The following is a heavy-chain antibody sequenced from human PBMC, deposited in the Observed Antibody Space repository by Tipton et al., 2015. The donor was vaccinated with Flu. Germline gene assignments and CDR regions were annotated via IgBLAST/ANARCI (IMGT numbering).Heavy chain of an antibody. CDR1: GYSISSGYY. CDR2: IYPRGST. Sequence: LRLSCTVSGYSISSGYYWGWVRQPPGKGLEWIGCIYPRGSTYYNPSLKSRVTISVDTSKNQVSLNLGSVTAADTAFYYCARSDYYVSDHYWGQGTLVTVSS. D-gene: IGHD3-10*01. J-gene: IGHJ4*02. V-gene: IGHV4-38-2*02. CDR3: ARSDYYVSDHY.